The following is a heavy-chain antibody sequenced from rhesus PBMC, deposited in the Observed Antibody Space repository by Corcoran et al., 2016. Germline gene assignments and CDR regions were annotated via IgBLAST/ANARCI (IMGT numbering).Heavy chain of an antibody. CDR2: INSGGGST. D-gene: IGHD3-40*01. CDR3: AKEKYDNNYYFDF. J-gene: IGHJ4*01. Sequence: EVQLVESGGGLAKPGGSLRLSCAASGFTFRNYWMYWVRRAPGTGLEWISTINSGGGSTYYADSVKGRFTISRENAKNTLYLQMNSLRAEDTAVYYCAKEKYDNNYYFDFWGQGVLVTVSS. CDR1: GFTFRNYW. V-gene: IGHV3-28*02.